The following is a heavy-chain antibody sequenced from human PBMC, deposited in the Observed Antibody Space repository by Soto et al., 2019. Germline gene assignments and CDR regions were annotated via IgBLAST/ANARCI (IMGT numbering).Heavy chain of an antibody. CDR2: INHSGST. J-gene: IGHJ3*02. D-gene: IGHD2-2*02. Sequence: SETLSLTCAVYGGSFSGYYWSWIRQPPGKGLEWIGEINHSGSTNYNPSLKSRVTISVDTSTNQFSLKLSSVTAADTAVYYCARAKRVGTAAISAGYAFDIWGQGTMVTVSS. CDR3: ARAKRVGTAAISAGYAFDI. CDR1: GGSFSGYY. V-gene: IGHV4-34*01.